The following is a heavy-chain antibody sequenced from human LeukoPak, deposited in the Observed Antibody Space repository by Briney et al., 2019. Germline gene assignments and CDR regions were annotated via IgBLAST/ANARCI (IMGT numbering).Heavy chain of an antibody. D-gene: IGHD6-19*01. J-gene: IGHJ4*02. V-gene: IGHV4-39*01. Sequence: PSETLSLTCTVSGGSISSSSYYWGWIRQPPGKGLEWIGSIYYSGSTYYNPSLKSRATISVDTSKNQFSLKLSSVTAADTAVYYCARQGIAVAGADYWGQGTLVTVSS. CDR2: IYYSGST. CDR3: ARQGIAVAGADY. CDR1: GGSISSSSYY.